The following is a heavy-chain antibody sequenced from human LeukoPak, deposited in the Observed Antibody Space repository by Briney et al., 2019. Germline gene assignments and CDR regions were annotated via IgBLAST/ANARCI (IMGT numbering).Heavy chain of an antibody. J-gene: IGHJ4*02. Sequence: PGGSLRLSCAASGFSFNSDWMDWVRQAPGKGLGWVANIKHDESEKNYLDSVKGRFTISRDNAQNSLYLQMNGLRVEDTAVFYCARDQYDTWSRRGNFDSWGQGTLVIVSS. CDR3: ARDQYDTWSRRGNFDS. V-gene: IGHV3-7*03. CDR2: IKHDESEK. CDR1: GFSFNSDW. D-gene: IGHD3-3*01.